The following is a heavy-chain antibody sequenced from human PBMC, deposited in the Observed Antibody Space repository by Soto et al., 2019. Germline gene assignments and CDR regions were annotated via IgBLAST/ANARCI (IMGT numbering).Heavy chain of an antibody. CDR2: LNGGNANT. CDR1: GYTVTIYY. D-gene: IGHD1-1*01. Sequence: AALKGSCKASGYTVTIYYMHFVLQAPGQGLEWMGWLNGGNANTGYSQKFQGRVTFTRDTSASTAYMELSSLRSEDTAVYYCARQSSTTFDYWGQGTLVTVSS. CDR3: ARQSSTTFDY. V-gene: IGHV1-3*01. J-gene: IGHJ4*02.